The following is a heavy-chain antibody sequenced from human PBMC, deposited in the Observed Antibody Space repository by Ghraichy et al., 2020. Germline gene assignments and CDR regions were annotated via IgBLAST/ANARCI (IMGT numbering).Heavy chain of an antibody. CDR2: INRDGST. CDR3: ARGYGSGSYYLY. D-gene: IGHD3-10*01. V-gene: IGHV4-34*01. CDR1: GGSFSGYY. Sequence: SETLSLTCTVSGGSFSGYYWSWIRQPPGKRLEWIGEINRDGSTNYNPSLKSRVTISVDTSKNQFSLKLSSLTAADTAVYYCARGYGSGSYYLYWGQGTLVTVTS. J-gene: IGHJ4*02.